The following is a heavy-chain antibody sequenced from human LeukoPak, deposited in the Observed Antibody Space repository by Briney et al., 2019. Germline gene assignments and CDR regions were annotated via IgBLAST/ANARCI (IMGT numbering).Heavy chain of an antibody. CDR3: ARRRFVEMATTPVPYYFDY. Sequence: GESLKISCKGSGYSFTSYWIGWVRQMPGKGLEWMGIIYPGDSDTRYSPSFQGQVTISADKSISTAYLQWSSLKASDTAMYYCARRRFVEMATTPVPYYFDYWGQGTLVTVSS. CDR1: GYSFTSYW. V-gene: IGHV5-51*01. J-gene: IGHJ4*02. D-gene: IGHD5-24*01. CDR2: IYPGDSDT.